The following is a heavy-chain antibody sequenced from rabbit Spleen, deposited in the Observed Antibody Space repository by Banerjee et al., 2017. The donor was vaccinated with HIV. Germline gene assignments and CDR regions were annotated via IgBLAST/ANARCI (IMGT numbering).Heavy chain of an antibody. CDR2: IYGGSSGAT. V-gene: IGHV1S45*01. J-gene: IGHJ4*01. CDR1: GFSFSSSYW. CDR3: ARDLAGVIGWNFYL. D-gene: IGHD4-1*01. Sequence: EESGGDLVKPEGSLTLTCTASGFSFSSSYWICWVRQAPGKGLEWIARIYGGSSGATHYASWAKGRFTISKTSSTTVTLQMTSLTAADTATYFCARDLAGVIGWNFYLWGPGTLVTVS.